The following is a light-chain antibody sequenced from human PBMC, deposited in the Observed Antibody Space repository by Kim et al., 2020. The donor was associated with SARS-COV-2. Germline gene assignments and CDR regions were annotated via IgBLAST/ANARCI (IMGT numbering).Light chain of an antibody. V-gene: IGKV1-33*01. J-gene: IGKJ5*01. Sequence: SASLGDRVTITCRASHDIHSSLSWYQLKPGKAPKLLIYDASNLEAEVPSRFTGRGSETDFTFTINSLQPEDIATYYCQQYTGLPTFGQGTRLEIK. CDR2: DAS. CDR1: HDIHSS. CDR3: QQYTGLPT.